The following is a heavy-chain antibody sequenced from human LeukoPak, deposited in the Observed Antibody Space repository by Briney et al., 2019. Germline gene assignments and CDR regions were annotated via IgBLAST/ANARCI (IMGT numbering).Heavy chain of an antibody. Sequence: SETLSLTSTVSGGSISSFYWSWIRQPPGKGLEWIGYIYYTGSTNYNPSLKSRVTISVDTSKNQFSLKLSSVTAADTAVYYCARFMVRGVNAFDIWGQGTMVTVSS. CDR1: GGSISSFY. J-gene: IGHJ3*02. D-gene: IGHD3-10*01. V-gene: IGHV4-59*01. CDR3: ARFMVRGVNAFDI. CDR2: IYYTGST.